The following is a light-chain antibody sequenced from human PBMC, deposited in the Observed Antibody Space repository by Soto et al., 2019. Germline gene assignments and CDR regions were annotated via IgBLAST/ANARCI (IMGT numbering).Light chain of an antibody. V-gene: IGKV1-5*01. CDR1: QSISSW. CDR3: QQYNSSPWT. J-gene: IGKJ1*01. CDR2: DAS. Sequence: DIQMTQSPSTLSASVGDRVTITCRASQSISSWLAXYQQKPGKAPKLLIYDASSLESGVPSRFSGSGSGTECTLTISSLQPDXXXXYYCQQYNSSPWTFGXGTKVEIK.